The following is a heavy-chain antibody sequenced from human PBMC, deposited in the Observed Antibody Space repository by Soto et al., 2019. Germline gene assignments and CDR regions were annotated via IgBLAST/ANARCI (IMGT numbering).Heavy chain of an antibody. Sequence: LSLTCAASGFTFSSYAMHWVRQAPGKGLEYVSAISSNGGSTYYADSVKGRFTITRDNSKNTLYRQMGSLRAEDMAVYYCARVYYGSGSYYNTDAFDIWGQGTMVTGSS. CDR3: ARVYYGSGSYYNTDAFDI. J-gene: IGHJ3*02. CDR2: ISSNGGST. V-gene: IGHV3-64*02. D-gene: IGHD3-10*01. CDR1: GFTFSSYA.